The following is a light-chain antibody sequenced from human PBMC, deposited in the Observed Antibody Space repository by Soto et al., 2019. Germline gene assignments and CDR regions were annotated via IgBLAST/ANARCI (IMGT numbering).Light chain of an antibody. CDR3: SSYTSSSTLV. CDR1: SSDVGTYNL. CDR2: EVS. V-gene: IGLV2-18*02. J-gene: IGLJ2*01. Sequence: QSALTQPPSVSGSPGQSVTISCTGTSSDVGTYNLVSWYQQPPGTAPKLMIYEVSNRPSGVPDRFSGSKSGKTASLTISGLQAEDEADYYCSSYTSSSTLVFGGWTKLTVL.